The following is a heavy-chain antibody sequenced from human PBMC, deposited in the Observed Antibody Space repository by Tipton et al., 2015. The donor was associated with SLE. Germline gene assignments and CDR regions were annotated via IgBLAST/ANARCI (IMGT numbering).Heavy chain of an antibody. CDR3: ARALAIFGVVTSLDY. Sequence: LRLSCTVSGGSVSSGSYYWSWIRQPPGKGLEWIGYIYYSGSTNYNPSLKSRVTISVDTSKNQFSLKLSSVTAADTAVYYCARALAIFGVVTSLDYWGQGTLVTVSS. CDR2: IYYSGST. D-gene: IGHD3-3*01. J-gene: IGHJ4*02. V-gene: IGHV4-61*01. CDR1: GGSVSSGSYY.